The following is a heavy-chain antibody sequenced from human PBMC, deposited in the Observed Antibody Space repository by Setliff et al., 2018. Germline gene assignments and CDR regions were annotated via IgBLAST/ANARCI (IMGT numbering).Heavy chain of an antibody. D-gene: IGHD6-13*01. Sequence: PGESLKISCKASGYTFSRYRIGWVRQMPGKGLEWLGIIYPSDSHTRYSPSFQGQVTTSADKSISTAYLQWSSLKASDTAMYYCARALASAGTVYFDYWGQGTLVTVSS. J-gene: IGHJ4*02. CDR2: IYPSDSHT. CDR1: GYTFSRYR. V-gene: IGHV5-51*01. CDR3: ARALASAGTVYFDY.